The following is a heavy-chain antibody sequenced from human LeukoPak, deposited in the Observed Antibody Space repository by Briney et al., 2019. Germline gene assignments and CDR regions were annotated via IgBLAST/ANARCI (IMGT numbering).Heavy chain of an antibody. CDR3: ARDGSIRGYYYGMDV. CDR2: IYHSGST. Sequence: PSETLSLTCTVSGGSISSYYWSWIRQPPGKGLEWIGYIYHSGSTYYNPSLKSRVTISVDRFKNQFSLKLSSVTAADTAVYYCARDGSIRGYYYGMDVWGQGTTVTVSS. J-gene: IGHJ6*02. CDR1: GGSISSYY. V-gene: IGHV4-59*12. D-gene: IGHD1-26*01.